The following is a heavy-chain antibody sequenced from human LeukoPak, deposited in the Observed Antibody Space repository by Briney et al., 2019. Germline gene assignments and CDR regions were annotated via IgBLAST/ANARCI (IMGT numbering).Heavy chain of an antibody. CDR2: IYYSGST. CDR1: GGSISSGDYY. D-gene: IGHD3-3*01. V-gene: IGHV4-30-4*01. J-gene: IGHJ4*02. Sequence: SETLSLTCTVSGGSISSGDYYWSWIRQPPGKGLEWIGYIYYSGSTYYIPSLKSRVTISVDTSKNQFSLKLSSVTAADTAVYYCARGRITIFGVVITAPLDYWGQGTLVTVSS. CDR3: ARGRITIFGVVITAPLDY.